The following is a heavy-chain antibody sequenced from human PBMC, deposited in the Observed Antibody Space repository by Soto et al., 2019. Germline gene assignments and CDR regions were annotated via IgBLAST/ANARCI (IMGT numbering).Heavy chain of an antibody. CDR2: ISSNGGST. J-gene: IGHJ4*02. D-gene: IGHD3-22*01. V-gene: IGHV3-64D*08. Sequence: GGSLRLSCSASGFTFSSYAMHWVRQTPGKGLEYVSAISSNGGSTYYADSVKGRFTISRDNSKNTLYLQMSSLRAEDTAVYYCVKDRYYYDSSGYFGNWGQGTLVTVSS. CDR1: GFTFSSYA. CDR3: VKDRYYYDSSGYFGN.